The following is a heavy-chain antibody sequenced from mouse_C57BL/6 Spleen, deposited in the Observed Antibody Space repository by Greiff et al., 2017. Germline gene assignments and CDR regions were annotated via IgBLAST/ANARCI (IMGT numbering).Heavy chain of an antibody. Sequence: VQLQQPGAELVRPGTSVKLSCKASGYTFTSYWMHWVKQRPGQGLEWIGVIDPSDSYTNYNQKFKGKATLTVDTSSSTAYMQLSSLTSEDSAVYYCARNYYGTAPCAYWGQGTLVTVSA. CDR1: GYTFTSYW. V-gene: IGHV1-59*01. CDR3: ARNYYGTAPCAY. CDR2: IDPSDSYT. D-gene: IGHD1-1*01. J-gene: IGHJ3*01.